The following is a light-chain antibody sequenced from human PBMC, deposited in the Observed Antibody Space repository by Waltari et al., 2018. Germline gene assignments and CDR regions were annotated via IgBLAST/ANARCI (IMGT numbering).Light chain of an antibody. J-gene: IGKJ4*01. CDR2: GAS. V-gene: IGKV3-15*01. Sequence: EIVMTQSPATLSVSPGESATLSCRASQSVTSNLAWYQQKPGQAPRLLIYGASTRATGIPARFSGSGSGTEFTLTISSLQTEDFAVYHCQQYNKWPLTFGGGTKVEI. CDR3: QQYNKWPLT. CDR1: QSVTSN.